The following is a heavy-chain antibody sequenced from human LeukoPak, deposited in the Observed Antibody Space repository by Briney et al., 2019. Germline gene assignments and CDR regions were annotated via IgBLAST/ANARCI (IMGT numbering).Heavy chain of an antibody. Sequence: GESLKISCKVSGYIFTSYWIAWVRQMPGKGLEWMGIIYPGDSDIRYSPSFKGQVTMSVDKSIDTAYLQWSSLKASDTAMYYCARHESRHDYGGNHHFDYWGQGTPVTVAS. J-gene: IGHJ4*02. D-gene: IGHD4-23*01. CDR1: GYIFTSYW. V-gene: IGHV5-51*01. CDR3: ARHESRHDYGGNHHFDY. CDR2: IYPGDSDI.